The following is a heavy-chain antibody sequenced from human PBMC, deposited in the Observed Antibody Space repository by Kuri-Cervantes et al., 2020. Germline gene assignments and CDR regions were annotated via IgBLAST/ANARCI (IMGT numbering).Heavy chain of an antibody. CDR2: ISWNSGSI. J-gene: IGHJ4*02. D-gene: IGHD4-11*01. V-gene: IGHV3-9*01. CDR1: GFTFDDYA. Sequence: GGSLRLSCAASGFTFDDYAMHWVRQAPGKGLEWVSGISWNSGSIGYVDSVKGRFTISRDNAKNSLYLQMNSLRAEDTAVYYCAKVADYSKGVYYFDYWGQGTLVTVSS. CDR3: AKVADYSKGVYYFDY.